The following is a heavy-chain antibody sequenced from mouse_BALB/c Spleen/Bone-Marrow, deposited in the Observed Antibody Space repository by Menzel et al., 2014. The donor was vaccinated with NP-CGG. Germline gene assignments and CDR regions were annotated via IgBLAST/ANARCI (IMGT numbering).Heavy chain of an antibody. J-gene: IGHJ4*01. V-gene: IGHV1-77*01. Sequence: VQLQQSGPELVKPGASVKMSCKASGFTFTDYVINWVKQRTGQGLEWIGEIYPGSGSTYYIERFKGKATLTADKSSNTAYMQLSSLTSEDSAVYFCAPGYAIDYWGQGTSVTVSS. CDR3: APGYAIDY. CDR2: IYPGSGST. CDR1: GFTFTDYV.